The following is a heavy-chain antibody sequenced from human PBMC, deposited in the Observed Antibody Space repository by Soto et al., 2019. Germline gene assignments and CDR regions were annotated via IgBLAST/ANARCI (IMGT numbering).Heavy chain of an antibody. CDR1: GGSISSGHYP. CDR2: IYPGGNT. V-gene: IGHV4-30-2*01. J-gene: IGHJ4*02. D-gene: IGHD2-21*01. Sequence: SSETLSLTCAVSGGSISSGHYPWTWIRQPPGKGLEWIGYIYPGGNTYYSPSLKSRVTIALDTSKSLVSLRLNSVTAADTAVYYCASLVGVAIYPWGQGTLVTVSS. CDR3: ASLVGVAIYP.